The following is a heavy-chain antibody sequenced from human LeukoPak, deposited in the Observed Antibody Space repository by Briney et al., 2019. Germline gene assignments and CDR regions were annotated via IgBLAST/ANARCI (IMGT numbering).Heavy chain of an antibody. CDR2: IYYSGST. J-gene: IGHJ4*02. D-gene: IGHD1-1*01. Sequence: SETLSLTCTVSGGSIISYYWSWIRQPPGKGLEWIGYIYYSGSTNYNPSLNSRVTISVDTSKNQFSLKLSSVTAADTAVYYCARDRGGTRRDFDYWGQGTLVTVSS. V-gene: IGHV4-59*01. CDR3: ARDRGGTRRDFDY. CDR1: GGSIISYY.